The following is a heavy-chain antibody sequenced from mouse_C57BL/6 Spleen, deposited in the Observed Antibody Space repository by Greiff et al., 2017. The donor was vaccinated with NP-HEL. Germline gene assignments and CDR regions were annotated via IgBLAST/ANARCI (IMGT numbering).Heavy chain of an antibody. J-gene: IGHJ3*01. Sequence: ESGPGLVKPSQSLSLTCSVTGYSITSGYYWNWIRQFPGNKLEWMGYISYDGSNNYNPSLKNRISITRDTSKNQFFLKLNSVTTEDTATYYCARDLYYDYDGGAYWGQGTLVTVSA. D-gene: IGHD2-4*01. V-gene: IGHV3-6*01. CDR1: GYSITSGYY. CDR3: ARDLYYDYDGGAY. CDR2: ISYDGSN.